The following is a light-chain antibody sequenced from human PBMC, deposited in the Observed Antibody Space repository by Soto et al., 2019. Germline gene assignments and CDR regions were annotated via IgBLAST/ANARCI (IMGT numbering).Light chain of an antibody. CDR1: QGINLY. CDR2: DAS. CDR3: QKYNGAPLT. V-gene: IGKV1-27*01. J-gene: IGKJ4*01. Sequence: DIQMTQSPSSLSASVGDTVTITCRARQGINLYLAWYKQKGGKVPKLLIYDASTLQSGVPSRFSGSGSGTDFTLTISGLQPEDGATYYCQKYNGAPLTFGGGTKVEIK.